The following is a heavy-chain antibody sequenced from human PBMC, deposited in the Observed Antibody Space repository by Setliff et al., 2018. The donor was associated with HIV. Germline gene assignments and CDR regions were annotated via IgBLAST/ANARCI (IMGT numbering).Heavy chain of an antibody. J-gene: IGHJ6*03. CDR2: ISSTSSYI. CDR1: GLTFTSYS. CDR3: ARGYCSSTSCYYYMDV. Sequence: GSLRLSCAASGLTFTSYSMNWVRQAPGKGLEWVSSISSTSSYIYYADSVKGRFTISRDNAKNSLYLQMNSLRAEDTAVYYCARGYCSSTSCYYYMDVWGKGTTVTVSS. V-gene: IGHV3-21*01. D-gene: IGHD2-2*01.